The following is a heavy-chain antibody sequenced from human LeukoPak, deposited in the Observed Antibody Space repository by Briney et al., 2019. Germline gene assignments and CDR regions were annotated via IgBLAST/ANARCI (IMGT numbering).Heavy chain of an antibody. CDR2: ISYDGSNK. CDR1: GFTFSTYG. V-gene: IGHV3-30*18. CDR3: AKKMVRVVISSSYYFDY. Sequence: GGSLRLSCAASGFTFSTYGMHWVRQAPGKGLEWVALISYDGSNKYYADSVKGRFTISRDNSKNTLYLQMNSLRAEDTAVYYCAKKMVRVVISSSYYFDYWGQGTLVTVSS. D-gene: IGHD3-10*01. J-gene: IGHJ4*02.